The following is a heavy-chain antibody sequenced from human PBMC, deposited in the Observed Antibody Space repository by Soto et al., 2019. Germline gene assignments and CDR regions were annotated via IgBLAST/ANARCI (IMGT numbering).Heavy chain of an antibody. CDR3: ARDKAYYDSSGYTDRWFDP. Sequence: LSLTCTVSGGSISSYYWSWIRQPPGKGLEWIGYIYYSGSTNYNPSLKSRVTISVDTSKNQFSLKLSSVTAADTAVYYCARDKAYYDSSGYTDRWFDPWGQGTLVTVSS. D-gene: IGHD3-22*01. V-gene: IGHV4-59*01. CDR1: GGSISSYY. J-gene: IGHJ5*02. CDR2: IYYSGST.